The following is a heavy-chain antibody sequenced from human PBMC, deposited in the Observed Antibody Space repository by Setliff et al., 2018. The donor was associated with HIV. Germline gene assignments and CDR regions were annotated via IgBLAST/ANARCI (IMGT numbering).Heavy chain of an antibody. J-gene: IGHJ4*02. CDR2: IYHYGSP. D-gene: IGHD2-15*01. V-gene: IGHV4-59*01. CDR3: ARGGRSDGYHIAS. Sequence: TLSLTCTVSGGSISSYFWTWIRQSPEKGLEWIGYIYHYGSPNYNPSLQSRVTLSVDTSKNQFSLTLTSVTAADTAVYYCARGGRSDGYHIASWGPGTLVTVSS. CDR1: GGSISSYF.